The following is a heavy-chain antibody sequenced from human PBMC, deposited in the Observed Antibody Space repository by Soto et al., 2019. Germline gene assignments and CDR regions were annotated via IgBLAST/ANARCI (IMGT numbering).Heavy chain of an antibody. J-gene: IGHJ4*01. V-gene: IGHV1-18*01. Sequence: GASVKVSCKASGYTFTSYGISWVLQAPGQGLEWMGWISGYNGNTNYAQKFQERVTITRDMSTSTAYMELSSLRSEDTAVYYCAAVPAAAFYFDYWGQGSLVTVSS. CDR3: AAVPAAAFYFDY. CDR2: ISGYNGNT. D-gene: IGHD6-13*01. CDR1: GYTFTSYG.